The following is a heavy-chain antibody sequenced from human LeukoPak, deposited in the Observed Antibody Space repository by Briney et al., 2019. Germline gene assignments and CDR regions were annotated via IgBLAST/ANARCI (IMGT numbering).Heavy chain of an antibody. CDR1: GFTFSSYG. D-gene: IGHD3-3*01. V-gene: IGHV3-33*01. J-gene: IGHJ5*02. CDR3: ARDLYDFWSGYPQDWFDP. CDR2: IWYDGSNK. Sequence: PGGSLRLSCAASGFTFSSYGMHWVRQAPGKGLEWVAVIWYDGSNKYYADSVKGRFTISRDNSKNTLYLQMNSLRAEDTVVYYCARDLYDFWSGYPQDWFDPWGQGTLVTVSS.